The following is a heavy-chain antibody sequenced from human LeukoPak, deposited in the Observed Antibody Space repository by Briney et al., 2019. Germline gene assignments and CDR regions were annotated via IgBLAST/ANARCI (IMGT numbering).Heavy chain of an antibody. Sequence: GGSLRLSCAASGFTFSTYAMTWVRQSPGKGLKWVSSISGSDGSTYYADSVKGRFTISRDNSKNTLYLQVNSLRAEDTAIYYCAKGASGNYYIYFDYWGQGTLVTVSS. CDR2: ISGSDGST. D-gene: IGHD1-26*01. CDR1: GFTFSTYA. V-gene: IGHV3-23*01. CDR3: AKGASGNYYIYFDY. J-gene: IGHJ4*02.